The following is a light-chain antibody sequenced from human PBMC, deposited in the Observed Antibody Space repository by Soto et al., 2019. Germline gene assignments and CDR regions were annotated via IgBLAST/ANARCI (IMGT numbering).Light chain of an antibody. CDR3: AACDESLNGWYV. V-gene: IGLV1-44*01. J-gene: IGLJ1*01. CDR2: SNN. Sequence: QSVLTQPPSASGTPGQSVTISCSGSSSNIGSNIVNWYQQLPGTAPKLLIYSNNRRPSGVPDRFSGSRSGTSASLAISGLQSEDEADYYCAACDESLNGWYVVGTGTKV. CDR1: SSNIGSNI.